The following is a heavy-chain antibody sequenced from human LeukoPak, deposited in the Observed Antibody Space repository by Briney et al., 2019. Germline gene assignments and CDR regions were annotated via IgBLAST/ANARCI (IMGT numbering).Heavy chain of an antibody. CDR3: ARELVPAAVDY. CDR1: GFIVSSYW. Sequence: PGGSLRLSCAASGFIVSSYWMHWVRQAPGKGLEWVSGINWNGGSTGYADSVKGRFTISRDNAKNSLYLQMNSLRAEDTALYHCARELVPAAVDYWGQGTLVTVSS. CDR2: INWNGGST. V-gene: IGHV3-20*01. J-gene: IGHJ4*02. D-gene: IGHD2-2*01.